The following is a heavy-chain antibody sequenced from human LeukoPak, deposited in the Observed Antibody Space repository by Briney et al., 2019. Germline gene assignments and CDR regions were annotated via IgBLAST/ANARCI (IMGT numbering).Heavy chain of an antibody. J-gene: IGHJ6*03. D-gene: IGHD3-3*01. CDR2: IYYSGST. Sequence: SQTLSLTCTVSGGSISSYYWSWIRQPPGKGLEWIGYIYYSGSTNYNPSLKSRVTISVDTSKNQFSLKLSSVTAADTAVYYCARDLAPNYYDFWSGYQGYYYMDVWGKGTTVTVSS. V-gene: IGHV4-59*01. CDR1: GGSISSYY. CDR3: ARDLAPNYYDFWSGYQGYYYMDV.